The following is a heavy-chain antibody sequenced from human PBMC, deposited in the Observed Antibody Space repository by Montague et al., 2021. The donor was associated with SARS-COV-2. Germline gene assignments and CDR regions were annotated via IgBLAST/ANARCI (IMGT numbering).Heavy chain of an antibody. D-gene: IGHD4-17*01. CDR2: INHSGST. J-gene: IGHJ6*02. Sequence: SETLSLTCTVSGGSISSSSYYWGWIRQPPGKGLEWIGEINHSGSTNYNPSLKSRVTISVDTSKNQFSLKLSSVTAADTAVYYCARAYGDYILLFYCYYGMDVWGQGTTVTVSS. CDR1: GGSISSSSYY. V-gene: IGHV4-39*07. CDR3: ARAYGDYILLFYCYYGMDV.